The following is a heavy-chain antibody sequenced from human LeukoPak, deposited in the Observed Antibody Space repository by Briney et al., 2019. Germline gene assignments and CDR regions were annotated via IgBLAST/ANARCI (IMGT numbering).Heavy chain of an antibody. CDR1: GFTFSSYA. J-gene: IGHJ4*02. D-gene: IGHD2-2*02. CDR2: FSGGDGST. V-gene: IGHV3-23*01. CDR3: AKGKAVPATIYDY. Sequence: GGSLRLSCAASGFTFSSYAMSWVRQAPGKGLEWVSGFSGGDGSTSYADSVKGRFTISRDNSKNTLYLQMNSLRAEDTAVYYCAKGKAVPATIYDYWGQGTLVTVSP.